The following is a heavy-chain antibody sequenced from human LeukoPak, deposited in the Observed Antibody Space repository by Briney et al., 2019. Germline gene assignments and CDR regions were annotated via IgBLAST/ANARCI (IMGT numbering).Heavy chain of an antibody. Sequence: PSETLSLTCTISGGSISTSSYYWSWIRQPAGKGLEWIGRIYTSGSTNYNPSLKSRVTISVDTSKNQFSLKLSSVTAADTAVYYCARDAEMALQSFGFDYWGQGTLVTVSS. J-gene: IGHJ4*02. CDR3: ARDAEMALQSFGFDY. D-gene: IGHD5-24*01. CDR2: IYTSGST. V-gene: IGHV4-61*02. CDR1: GGSISTSSYY.